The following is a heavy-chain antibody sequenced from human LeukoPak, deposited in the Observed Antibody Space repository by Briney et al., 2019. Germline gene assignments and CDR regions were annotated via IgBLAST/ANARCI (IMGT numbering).Heavy chain of an antibody. CDR1: GYSISSGYY. CDR2: IYQSGST. J-gene: IGHJ4*02. D-gene: IGHD6-19*01. Sequence: SETLSLTCTVSGYSISSGYYWGWIRQPPGKGLQWIGSIYQSGSTYYNPSLKSRVTISVDTSKNQFSLRLYSVTAADTAVYFCVRESRGWYEDSWGQGTLVTVSS. CDR3: VRESRGWYEDS. V-gene: IGHV4-38-2*02.